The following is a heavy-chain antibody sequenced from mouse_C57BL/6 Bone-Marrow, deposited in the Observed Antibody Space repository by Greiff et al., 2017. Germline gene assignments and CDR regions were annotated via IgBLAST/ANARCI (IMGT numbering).Heavy chain of an antibody. Sequence: EVQLQQSGAELVRPGASVKLSCTASGFNINDDYMHWVKQRPEQGLEWIGWIDPEYGDTEYATKYKGKATIAADTASNTAYLQRSSLTSEDTAVYYGTTSIYYGNPYYFDFWGQGTTLTVSS. CDR2: IDPEYGDT. CDR3: TTSIYYGNPYYFDF. D-gene: IGHD2-1*01. CDR1: GFNINDDY. V-gene: IGHV14-4*01. J-gene: IGHJ2*01.